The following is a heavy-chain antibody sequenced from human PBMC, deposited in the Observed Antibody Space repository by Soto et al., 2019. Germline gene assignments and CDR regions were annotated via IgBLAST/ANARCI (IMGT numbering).Heavy chain of an antibody. CDR2: IYYSGST. V-gene: IGHV4-31*03. J-gene: IGHJ4*02. CDR1: GGSMSSGGYY. Sequence: TLALSFTVSGGSMSSGGYYGSWIRQQPGKGLEWIGYIYYSGSTYYNPSLKSRVTISVDTSKNQFSLKLSSVTAADTAVYYCARSGYSYGPNPLLYWGQGTLVTVS. D-gene: IGHD5-18*01. CDR3: ARSGYSYGPNPLLY.